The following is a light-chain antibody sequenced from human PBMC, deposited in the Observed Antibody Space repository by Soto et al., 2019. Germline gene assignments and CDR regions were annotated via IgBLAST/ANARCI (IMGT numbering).Light chain of an antibody. CDR2: DVS. V-gene: IGKV1-5*01. Sequence: DIQMTQSPSTLSASVGDRVTITCRASQSISSWLAWYQQKPGKANKLLIYDVSSLESGVPSRFSGSGSGTEFTLTISSLQPDDFATYYCQQYNSYSPLTFGGGTKVDIK. J-gene: IGKJ4*01. CDR1: QSISSW. CDR3: QQYNSYSPLT.